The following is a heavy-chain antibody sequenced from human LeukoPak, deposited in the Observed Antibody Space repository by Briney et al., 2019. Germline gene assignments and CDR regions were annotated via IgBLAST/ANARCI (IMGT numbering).Heavy chain of an antibody. CDR1: GYTLNKFG. Sequence: ASVMVSCKASGYTLNKFGMSWVRQAPGQGLEWLGWINTYNGKTKLGEKFQGRVTMTTDTFTSTVYMELTSLRTDDTAVYFCARDTPQHLKRFDYWGPGTLVTVSS. CDR2: INTYNGKT. V-gene: IGHV1-18*01. D-gene: IGHD6-13*01. CDR3: ARDTPQHLKRFDY. J-gene: IGHJ4*02.